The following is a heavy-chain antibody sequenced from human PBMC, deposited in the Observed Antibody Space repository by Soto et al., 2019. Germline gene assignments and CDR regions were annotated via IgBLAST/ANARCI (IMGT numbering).Heavy chain of an antibody. Sequence: SETLSLTCAVSGGSISSGGYSWSWIRQPAGKGLEWIGFIYHIGITNYNPSLKSLVTMSVDRSKNQFSLKLRSVTAADTAVYYCARATVTYYYFDYWGQGTLVTVSS. CDR3: ARATVTYYYFDY. CDR1: GGSISSGGYS. J-gene: IGHJ4*02. V-gene: IGHV4-30-2*01. D-gene: IGHD4-17*01. CDR2: IYHIGIT.